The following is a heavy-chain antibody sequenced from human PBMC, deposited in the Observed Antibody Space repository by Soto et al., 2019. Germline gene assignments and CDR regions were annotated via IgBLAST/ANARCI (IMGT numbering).Heavy chain of an antibody. CDR2: IIPILGIA. V-gene: IGHV1-69*02. D-gene: IGHD3-16*01. Sequence: ASVKVSCTASGGTFSSYTISWVRQAPGQGLEWMGRIIPILGIANYAQKFQGRVTITADKSTSTAYMELSSLRSEDTAVYYCARSTSYYYYYMDVWGKGTTVTVSS. CDR1: GGTFSSYT. CDR3: ARSTSYYYYYMDV. J-gene: IGHJ6*03.